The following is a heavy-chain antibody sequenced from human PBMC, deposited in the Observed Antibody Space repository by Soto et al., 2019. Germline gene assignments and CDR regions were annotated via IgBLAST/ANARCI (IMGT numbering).Heavy chain of an antibody. CDR1: GGSISSGGYC. V-gene: IGHV4-31*03. Sequence: SETLSLTCTVSGGSISSGGYCWSWIRQHPGKGLEWIGYIYYSGSTYYNPSLKSRVTISVDTSKNQFSLKLSSVTAADTAVYYCARIVGLDYYYYYYMDVRGKGTTVTVSS. CDR2: IYYSGST. D-gene: IGHD1-26*01. CDR3: ARIVGLDYYYYYYMDV. J-gene: IGHJ6*03.